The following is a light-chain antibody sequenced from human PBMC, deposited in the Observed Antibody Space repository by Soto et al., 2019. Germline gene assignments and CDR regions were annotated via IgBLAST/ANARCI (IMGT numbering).Light chain of an antibody. Sequence: QSALTQPASVSGSRGQSITISCTGTSSDVGAYNYVSWYQQHPGKVPKLIIYDVSNRPSGVSNRFSGSKSGNTASLTISGLQAEDEADYYCISHTTRGKHVFGTGTKLTVL. CDR3: ISHTTRGKHV. V-gene: IGLV2-14*03. CDR2: DVS. J-gene: IGLJ1*01. CDR1: SSDVGAYNY.